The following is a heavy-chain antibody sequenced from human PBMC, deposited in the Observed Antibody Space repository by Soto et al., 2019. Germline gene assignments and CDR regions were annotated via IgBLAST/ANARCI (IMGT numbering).Heavy chain of an antibody. Sequence: PSETLSLTCSVSGASIRSYYWSWIRQPPGKGLEWIGYIYYSGSTNYNPSLRSRVTISVDTSKNQFSLKLTSATAADTAIYYCAIVTAVAGYWGQGTLVTVSS. CDR3: AIVTAVAGY. D-gene: IGHD6-13*01. CDR2: IYYSGST. V-gene: IGHV4-59*01. CDR1: GASIRSYY. J-gene: IGHJ4*02.